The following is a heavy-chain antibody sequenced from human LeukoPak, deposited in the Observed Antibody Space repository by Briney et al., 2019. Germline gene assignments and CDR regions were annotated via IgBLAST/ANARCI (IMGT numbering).Heavy chain of an antibody. V-gene: IGHV3-23*01. J-gene: IGHJ6*02. CDR3: AKDLSYCSGGTCYTSRYYGMDV. CDR1: GFTFFNYA. CDR2: ISGSGGNT. D-gene: IGHD2-15*01. Sequence: GGSLRLSCAASGFTFFNYAMSWVRQSPGKGLEWVSIISGSGGNTNYANSVKGRFTISRDNSNNTLYLQMNSLRAEDTAVYYYAKDLSYCSGGTCYTSRYYGMDVWGQGTTVTVSS.